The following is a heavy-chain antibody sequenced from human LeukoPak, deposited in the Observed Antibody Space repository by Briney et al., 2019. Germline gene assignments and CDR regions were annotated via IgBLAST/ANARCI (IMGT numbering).Heavy chain of an antibody. J-gene: IGHJ3*02. V-gene: IGHV5-51*01. CDR2: IYPGDSDT. Sequence: GESLKISCKGSGDSFTSYWIGWVRQMPGKGLEWMGIIYPGDSDTRYSPSFQGQVTISADKSISTAYLQWRSLKASDTAMYYCASGAYCGGDCYSGAFDIWGQGTMVTVSS. CDR3: ASGAYCGGDCYSGAFDI. D-gene: IGHD2-21*02. CDR1: GDSFTSYW.